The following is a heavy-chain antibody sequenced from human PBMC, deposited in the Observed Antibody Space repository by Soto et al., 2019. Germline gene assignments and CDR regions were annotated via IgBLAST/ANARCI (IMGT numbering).Heavy chain of an antibody. CDR2: ISSSSSYI. CDR3: ARDEASGWLRFGHYYHYGMDL. V-gene: IGHV3-21*01. CDR1: GFTFSSYS. Sequence: EVQLVESGGGLVKPGGSLRLSCAASGFTFSSYSMNWVRQAPGKGLEWVSSISSSSSYIYYADSVKGRFTISRDNAKNPLYLQMNSPEAEDPAVYYCARDEASGWLRFGHYYHYGMDLWGPGTTGPGPS. J-gene: IGHJ6*02. D-gene: IGHD5-12*01.